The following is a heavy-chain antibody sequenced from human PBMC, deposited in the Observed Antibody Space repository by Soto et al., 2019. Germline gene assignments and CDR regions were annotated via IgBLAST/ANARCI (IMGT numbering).Heavy chain of an antibody. CDR2: ISSSSDDI. CDR1: GFSFSDYS. D-gene: IGHD2-21*02. V-gene: IGHV3-48*02. Sequence: QLVESGGGLVYPGGSLRLYCVGSGFSFSDYSMNWVRQAPGKGLQWISYISSSSDDIHYADSVKGRFTVSRDNAKNALFLQMSSLRDDDTAIYYCARLPKGSLVTAWGQGTQVTVSS. J-gene: IGHJ4*02. CDR3: ARLPKGSLVTA.